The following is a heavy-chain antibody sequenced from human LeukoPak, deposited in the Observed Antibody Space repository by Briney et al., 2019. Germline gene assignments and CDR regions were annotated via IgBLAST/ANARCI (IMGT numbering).Heavy chain of an antibody. Sequence: GASVKVSCKASGYTFTGYYMHWVRQAPGQGLEWMGWINPNSGGTNYAQKFQGRVTMTRDTSISTAYMELSRLRSDDTAVYYCARDLWWNYYDSSGQYSLAGGYDYWGQGTLVTVSS. J-gene: IGHJ4*02. CDR3: ARDLWWNYYDSSGQYSLAGGYDY. CDR2: INPNSGGT. CDR1: GYTFTGYY. D-gene: IGHD3-22*01. V-gene: IGHV1-2*02.